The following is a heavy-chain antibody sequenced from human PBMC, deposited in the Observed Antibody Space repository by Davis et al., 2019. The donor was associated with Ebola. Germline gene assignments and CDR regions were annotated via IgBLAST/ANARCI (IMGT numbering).Heavy chain of an antibody. CDR2: IYYSGST. CDR1: GGSFSGYY. Sequence: SETLSLTCAVYGGSFSGYYWSWIRQPPGKGLEWIGSIYYSGSTYYNPSLKSRVTISVDTSKNQFSLKLSSVTAADTAVYYCAREVRITIFGVVYYYGMDVWGQGTTVTVSS. V-gene: IGHV4-34*01. CDR3: AREVRITIFGVVYYYGMDV. J-gene: IGHJ6*02. D-gene: IGHD3-3*01.